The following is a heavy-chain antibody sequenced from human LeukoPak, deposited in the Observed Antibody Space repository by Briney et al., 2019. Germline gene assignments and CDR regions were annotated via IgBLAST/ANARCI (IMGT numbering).Heavy chain of an antibody. Sequence: PGGSLRLSCAASGFTFSSYWMHWVRQAPGKGLEWVSGISWNSGSIGYADSVKGRFTISRDNAKNSLYLQMNSLRAEDTALYYCAKDLEYSSSSLDYWGQGTLVTVSS. CDR2: ISWNSGSI. V-gene: IGHV3-9*01. D-gene: IGHD6-6*01. J-gene: IGHJ4*02. CDR3: AKDLEYSSSSLDY. CDR1: GFTFSSYW.